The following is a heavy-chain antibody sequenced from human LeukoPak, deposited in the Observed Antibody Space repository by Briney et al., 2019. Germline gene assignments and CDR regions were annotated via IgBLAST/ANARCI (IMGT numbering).Heavy chain of an antibody. D-gene: IGHD6-13*01. CDR3: ARSKGPYSSSWYPVNYYYYYMDV. CDR1: GYTFTSYD. J-gene: IGHJ6*03. V-gene: IGHV1-8*01. Sequence: GASVKVSCKASGYTFTSYDINWVRQATGQGLEWMGWMNPNSGNTGYAQKFQGRVTMTRNTSISTAYMELSSLRSEDTAVYYCARSKGPYSSSWYPVNYYYYYMDVWGKGTTVTISS. CDR2: MNPNSGNT.